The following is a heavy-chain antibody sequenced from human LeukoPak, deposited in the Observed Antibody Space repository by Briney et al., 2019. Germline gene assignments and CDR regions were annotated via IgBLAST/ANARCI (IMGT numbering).Heavy chain of an antibody. CDR3: ARDLSTIHYYGMDV. CDR1: GYTFTGYY. D-gene: IGHD3-3*02. J-gene: IGHJ6*02. V-gene: IGHV1-2*02. CDR2: INPNSGGT. Sequence: ASVKVSCKASGYTFTGYYMHWVRQAPGQGLEWMGWINPNSGGTNYARKFQGRVTMTRGTSISTAYMELSRLRSDDTAVYYCARDLSTIHYYGMDVWGQGTTVTVSS.